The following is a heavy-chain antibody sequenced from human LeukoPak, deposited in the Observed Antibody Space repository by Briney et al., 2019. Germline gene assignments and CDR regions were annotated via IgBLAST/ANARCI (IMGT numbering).Heavy chain of an antibody. CDR3: ARQRWFDY. J-gene: IGHJ4*02. V-gene: IGHV4-59*08. D-gene: IGHD4-23*01. CDR2: ILYSGST. CDR1: GGSISSYY. Sequence: PSETLSLTCTVSGGSISSYYWSWIRQPQGKGLEWIGYILYSGSTKYNPSLKSRVTISVDTSKNQFSLKLSSVTAADTAVYYCARQRWFDYWGQGTLVTVSS.